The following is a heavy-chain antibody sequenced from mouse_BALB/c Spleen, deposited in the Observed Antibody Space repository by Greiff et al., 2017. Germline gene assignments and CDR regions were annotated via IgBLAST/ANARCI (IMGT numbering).Heavy chain of an antibody. J-gene: IGHJ2*01. D-gene: IGHD1-1*01. V-gene: IGHV5-6-5*01. CDR2: ISSGGST. CDR1: GFTFSSYA. Sequence: EVQLLESGGGLVKPGGSLTLSCAASGFTFSSYAMSWVRQTPEKRLEWVVSISSGGSTSYPDSVKGRFTISRDNAGNILYLQMSSLRSQDTAMYYYAGGRDSDIATVVFDYWGQGTTLTVSS. CDR3: AGGRDSDIATVVFDY.